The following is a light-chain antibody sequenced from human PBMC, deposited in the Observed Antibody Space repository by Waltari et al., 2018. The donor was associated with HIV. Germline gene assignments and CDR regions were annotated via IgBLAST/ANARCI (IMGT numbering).Light chain of an antibody. Sequence: QSALTQPASVSGSPGQSIVISCTGTSDDVGYYNYVSWYQQHPGKVPKLVIYDVTSRPSGVSNRFSGSKSGNPASLTISGLRADDEAEYYCSSYVGSSTSWLFGGGTKLTV. CDR1: SDDVGYYNY. J-gene: IGLJ3*02. CDR2: DVT. V-gene: IGLV2-14*03. CDR3: SSYVGSSTSWL.